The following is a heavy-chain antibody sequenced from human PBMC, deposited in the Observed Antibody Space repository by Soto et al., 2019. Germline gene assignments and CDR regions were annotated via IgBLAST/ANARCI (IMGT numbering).Heavy chain of an antibody. J-gene: IGHJ4*02. V-gene: IGHV1-69*01. CDR1: GGTFSSYA. Sequence: QVQLVQSGAEVKKPGSSVKVSCKASGGTFSSYAISWVRQAPGQGLEWMGGIIPIFGTANYAQKFQGRVTVTADDSTSKGYMELSSLRSEDTAVYYCARDYYDSSGYFPYWGQGTLVTVSS. D-gene: IGHD3-22*01. CDR2: IIPIFGTA. CDR3: ARDYYDSSGYFPY.